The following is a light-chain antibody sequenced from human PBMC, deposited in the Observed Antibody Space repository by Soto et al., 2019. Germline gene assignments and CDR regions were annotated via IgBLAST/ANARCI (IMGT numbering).Light chain of an antibody. J-gene: IGKJ4*01. CDR1: QSLSNS. CDR3: QQYNNWPLT. Sequence: IVLTQSPGTLSLSPWERATLSCRASQSLSNSELAWYQQKPGQAPRLLIYGTSTRATGIPARFSGSGSGTEFALTITSLQSEDFAVYYCQQYNNWPLTFGGGTKVDIK. CDR2: GTS. V-gene: IGKV3-15*01.